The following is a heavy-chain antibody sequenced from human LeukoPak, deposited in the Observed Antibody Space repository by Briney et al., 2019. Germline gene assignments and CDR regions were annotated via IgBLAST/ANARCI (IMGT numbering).Heavy chain of an antibody. CDR1: GFTFSNYS. CDR3: ARDLDDAFDI. V-gene: IGHV3-21*01. Sequence: GGSLRLSCAASGFTFSNYSMNWVRQAPGKGLEWVSSISSSSSYIYYADSVKGRFTISRDNAKNSLYLQMNSLRAEDTAVYYCARDLDDAFDIWGQGTMVTVSS. J-gene: IGHJ3*02. CDR2: ISSSSSYI.